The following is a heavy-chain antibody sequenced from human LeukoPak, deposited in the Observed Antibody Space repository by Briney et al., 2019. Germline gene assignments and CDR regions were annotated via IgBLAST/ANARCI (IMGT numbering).Heavy chain of an antibody. CDR1: GFTFSDYS. Sequence: GGSLRLPCAASGFTFSDYSMSWIRQAPGKGLEWVSYIGSSSLYTNYADSLKGRFTISRVNPKNSLFLQMNSLRAEDSAVYYCARAARFGSVNDAFDIWGQGTMVTVSS. V-gene: IGHV3-11*05. J-gene: IGHJ3*02. CDR3: ARAARFGSVNDAFDI. D-gene: IGHD3-16*01. CDR2: IGSSSLYT.